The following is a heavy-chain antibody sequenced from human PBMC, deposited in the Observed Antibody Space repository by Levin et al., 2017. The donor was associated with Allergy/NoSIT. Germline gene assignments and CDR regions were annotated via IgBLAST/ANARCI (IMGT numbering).Heavy chain of an antibody. CDR3: ARARGGGSYLYAFDI. V-gene: IGHV3-74*01. CDR1: GFTFSSYW. D-gene: IGHD1-26*01. CDR2: INSDGSST. J-gene: IGHJ3*02. Sequence: GGSLRLSCAASGFTFSSYWMHWVRQAPGKGLVWVSRINSDGSSTSYADSVKGRFTISRDNAKNTLYLQMNSLRAEDTAVYYCARARGGGSYLYAFDIWGQGTMVTVSS.